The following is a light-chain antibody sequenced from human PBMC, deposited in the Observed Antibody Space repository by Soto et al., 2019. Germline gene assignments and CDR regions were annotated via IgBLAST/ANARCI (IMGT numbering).Light chain of an antibody. Sequence: EIVLTQSPATLSLSPGERATLSCRASQSVSIYLAWYQQKPGQAPRLLIYDASNRATGIPARFSGSGSGTDFTLTISSLAPEDFAVYYCQQSVDWLTFGGGTRVEIK. CDR2: DAS. CDR3: QQSVDWLT. V-gene: IGKV3-11*01. J-gene: IGKJ4*01. CDR1: QSVSIY.